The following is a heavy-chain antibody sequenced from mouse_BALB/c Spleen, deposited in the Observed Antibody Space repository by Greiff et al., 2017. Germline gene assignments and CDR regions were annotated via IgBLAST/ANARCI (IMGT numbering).Heavy chain of an antibody. J-gene: IGHJ4*01. Sequence: EVKLMESGPELEKPGASVKISCKASGYSFTGYNMNWVKQSNGKSLEWIGNIDPYYGGTSYNQKFKGKATLTVDKSSSTAYMQLKSLTSEDSAVYYCARSYDYATPYAMDYWGQGTSVTVSS. CDR3: ARSYDYATPYAMDY. CDR1: GYSFTGYN. V-gene: IGHV1-39*01. D-gene: IGHD2-4*01. CDR2: IDPYYGGT.